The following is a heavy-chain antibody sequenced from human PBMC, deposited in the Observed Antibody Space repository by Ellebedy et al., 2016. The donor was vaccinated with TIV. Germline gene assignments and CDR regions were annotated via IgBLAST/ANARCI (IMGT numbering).Heavy chain of an antibody. J-gene: IGHJ5*02. CDR3: APTQKGSYGTDNWFDP. Sequence: SETLSLTXAVYGGSFSGYYWSWIRQPPGKGLEWIGYIYYSGSTNYNPSLKSRVTISVDTSKNQFSLKLSSVTAADTAVYYCAPTQKGSYGTDNWFDPWGQGTLVTVSS. CDR2: IYYSGST. D-gene: IGHD4-17*01. V-gene: IGHV4-59*01. CDR1: GGSFSGYY.